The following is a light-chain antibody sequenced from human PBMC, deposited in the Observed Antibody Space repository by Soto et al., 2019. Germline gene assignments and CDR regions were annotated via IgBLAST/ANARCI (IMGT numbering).Light chain of an antibody. J-gene: IGLJ1*01. CDR3: ASWDDRLNGYV. Sequence: QYVRAQSPSASGTPGQRVTTSCSGSSSNIGNNAVNWYQHLPGTAPKLLVYSHNQRPSGVSDRFSGSQSGTSASLAISGLQSEDEADYYCASWDDRLNGYVFGPGTRSPS. CDR1: SSNIGNNA. CDR2: SHN. V-gene: IGLV1-44*01.